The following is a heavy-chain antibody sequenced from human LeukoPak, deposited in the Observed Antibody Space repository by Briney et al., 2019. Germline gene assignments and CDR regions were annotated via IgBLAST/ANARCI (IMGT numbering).Heavy chain of an antibody. V-gene: IGHV7-4-1*02. CDR1: GYTFTNYA. J-gene: IGHJ4*02. CDR2: INTDTGQT. Sequence: ASVKVSCKASGYTFTNYAINWLRQAPGQGLEWVGWINTDTGQTTYAQGFTGRFVFSLDTSVSTAYLQISSLKAEDTAVYYCAREVLRLDYWGQGTLVTVSS. D-gene: IGHD5-12*01. CDR3: AREVLRLDY.